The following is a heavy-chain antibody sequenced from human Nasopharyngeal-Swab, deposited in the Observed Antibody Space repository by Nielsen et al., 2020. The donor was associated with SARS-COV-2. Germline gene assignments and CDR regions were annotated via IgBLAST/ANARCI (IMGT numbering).Heavy chain of an antibody. J-gene: IGHJ1*01. Sequence: GGSLRLSCAASGFSFSEYYMSWIRQAPGKGLEWISDISSSGSITHYADSVKGRFTISRDNAKKSLYLQMYSLRAEDTAVYYCARGVETIHHWGQGSLVTVSS. D-gene: IGHD5-24*01. CDR2: ISSSGSIT. CDR1: GFSFSEYY. CDR3: ARGVETIHH. V-gene: IGHV3-11*04.